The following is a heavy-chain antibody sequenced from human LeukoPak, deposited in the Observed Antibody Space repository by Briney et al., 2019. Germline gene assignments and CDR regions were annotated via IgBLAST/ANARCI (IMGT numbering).Heavy chain of an antibody. CDR3: TRNYDSSGYTTFGY. CDR2: IYYSGGT. D-gene: IGHD3-22*01. CDR1: GGSISTYY. V-gene: IGHV4-59*01. Sequence: PSETLSLTCTVSGGSISTYYWSWIRQPPGKGLEWIGHIYYSGGTNYNPSLKSRVTIAVDTSKNHFSLKLSSVTAADTAVYYCTRNYDSSGYTTFGYWGRGTLVTVSS. J-gene: IGHJ4*02.